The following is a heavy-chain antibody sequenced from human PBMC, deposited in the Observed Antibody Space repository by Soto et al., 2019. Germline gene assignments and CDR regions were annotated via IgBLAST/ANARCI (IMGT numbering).Heavy chain of an antibody. J-gene: IGHJ4*02. Sequence: QVQLQESGPGLVKPSGTLSLSCAVSGGSVSNNNWWSWVRQSPGNGLEWIGEIHHSGGTSYNPSLESRDTLSVDRSKNELSLRLHYVTAADTAVYYCTQNSAYALDYCGLGILVTVSS. V-gene: IGHV4-4*02. CDR1: GGSVSNNNW. CDR2: IHHSGGT. D-gene: IGHD5-12*01. CDR3: TQNSAYALDY.